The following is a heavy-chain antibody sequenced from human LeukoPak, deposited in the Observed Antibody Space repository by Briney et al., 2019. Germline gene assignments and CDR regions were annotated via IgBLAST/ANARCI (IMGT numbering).Heavy chain of an antibody. CDR1: RYTFTSYD. CDR2: MNPNSGNT. Sequence: ASVKVSCKASRYTFTSYDINWVGQATGQGLEWMGWMNPNSGNTGYAHKFQGRVTMTRNTSISTAYMELSSLRSEDTAVYYCARLGRTPRPNYYYYMDVWGKESTVTVSS. V-gene: IGHV1-8*01. J-gene: IGHJ6*03. CDR3: ARLGRTPRPNYYYYMDV.